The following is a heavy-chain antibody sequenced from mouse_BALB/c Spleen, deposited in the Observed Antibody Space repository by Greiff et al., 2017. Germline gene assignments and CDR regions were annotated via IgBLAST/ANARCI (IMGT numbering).Heavy chain of an antibody. CDR2: IYPGDGDT. J-gene: IGHJ4*01. V-gene: IGHV1-87*01. Sequence: QVHVKQSGAELARPGASVKLSCKASGYTFTSYWMQWVKQRPGQGLEWIGAIYPGDGDTRYTQQFKGRATLTADKSSSTAYMQLSSLASEDSAVYYCAAGTWAMDYWGQGTSVTVSS. D-gene: IGHD4-1*01. CDR3: AAGTWAMDY. CDR1: GYTFTSYW.